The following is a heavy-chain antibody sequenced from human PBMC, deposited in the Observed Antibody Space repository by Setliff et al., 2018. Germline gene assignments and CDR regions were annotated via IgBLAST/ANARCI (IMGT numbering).Heavy chain of an antibody. CDR1: GDSISSYY. D-gene: IGHD7-27*01. CDR2: IYYSGST. V-gene: IGHV4-59*01. Sequence: PSETLSLTCTVSGDSISSYYWSWIRQPPGKGLEWIGYIYYSGSTNYNPSLKSRVTMSVATFESHFSLKLNSLTAADTAVYYCARVTNWGLDLRFDPWGQGILVTVSS. CDR3: ARVTNWGLDLRFDP. J-gene: IGHJ5*02.